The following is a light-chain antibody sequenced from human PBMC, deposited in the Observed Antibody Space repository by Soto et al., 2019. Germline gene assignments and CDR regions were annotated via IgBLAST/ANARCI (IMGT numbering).Light chain of an antibody. CDR2: SNN. CDR1: SSNIGTNT. Sequence: SALTQPPSASGTPGQRVTISCSGSSSNIGTNTVNWYQQFPGTAPKLLIYSNNQRPSGVPDRFSDSKSGTSASLAISGLQSEDEADYYCAAWDDSLNGWVFGGGTKLTVL. J-gene: IGLJ3*02. V-gene: IGLV1-44*01. CDR3: AAWDDSLNGWV.